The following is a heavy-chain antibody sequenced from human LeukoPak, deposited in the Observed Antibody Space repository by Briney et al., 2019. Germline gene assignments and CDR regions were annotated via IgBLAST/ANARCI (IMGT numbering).Heavy chain of an antibody. CDR1: GFTFSKYA. CDR2: IGTAGDT. CDR3: ARVGYDSSGYYYQRPQNWYFDL. V-gene: IGHV3-13*01. J-gene: IGHJ2*01. D-gene: IGHD3-22*01. Sequence: PGGSLRLSCAASGFTFSKYAIMWVRQAPGKGLEWVSAIGTAGDTYYPGSVKGRFTISRENAKNSLYLQMNSLRAGDTAVYYCARVGYDSSGYYYQRPQNWYFDLWGRGTLVTVSS.